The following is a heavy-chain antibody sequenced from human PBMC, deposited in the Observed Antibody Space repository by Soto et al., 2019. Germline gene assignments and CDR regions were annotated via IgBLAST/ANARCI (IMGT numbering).Heavy chain of an antibody. D-gene: IGHD3-3*01. V-gene: IGHV3-21*01. CDR2: ISSSSSYI. CDR1: GFTFSSYS. CDR3: ARVMELAYYDFWSGYFGLMDV. Sequence: VGSLRLSCAASGFTFSSYSMNWVRQAPWKGLEWVSSISSSSSYIYYADSVKGRFTISRDNAKNSLYLQMNSLRAEDTAVYYCARVMELAYYDFWSGYFGLMDVWGQGTTVTVSS. J-gene: IGHJ6*02.